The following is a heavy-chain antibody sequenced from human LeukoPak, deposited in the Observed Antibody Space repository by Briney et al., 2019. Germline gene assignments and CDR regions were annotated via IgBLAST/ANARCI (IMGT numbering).Heavy chain of an antibody. CDR1: GFTFNTHG. V-gene: IGHV3-33*05. Sequence: GGSLRLSCATSGFTFNTHGMHWVRQAPGKGPEWVAFVEHDGTKKYLDSVKGRFTISRDNSESALYLQMNSLRAEGTAVYYCARDRYSSYASARDAFDIWGQGTMVTVSS. CDR2: VEHDGTKK. CDR3: ARDRYSSYASARDAFDI. J-gene: IGHJ3*02. D-gene: IGHD1-14*01.